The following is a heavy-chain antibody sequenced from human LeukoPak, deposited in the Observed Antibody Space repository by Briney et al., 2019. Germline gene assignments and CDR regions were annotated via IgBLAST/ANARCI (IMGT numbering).Heavy chain of an antibody. Sequence: KPSETLSLTCTVSGGSVSSGSYYWSWIRQPPGKGLEWIGSIDYSGSAYYNPSLNSRVTISVDTSKNRLSLKLSPVIAADTAVYYCARHLGGLSLNYYYYYMDVWGKGTTVTVSS. CDR1: GGSVSSGSYY. D-gene: IGHD2-15*01. V-gene: IGHV4-39*01. J-gene: IGHJ6*03. CDR3: ARHLGGLSLNYYYYYMDV. CDR2: IDYSGSA.